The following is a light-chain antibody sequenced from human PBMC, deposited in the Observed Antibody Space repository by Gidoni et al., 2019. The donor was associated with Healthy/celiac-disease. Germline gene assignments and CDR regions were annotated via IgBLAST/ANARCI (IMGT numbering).Light chain of an antibody. CDR3: QQRYSTTGLG. V-gene: IGKV1-39*01. J-gene: IGKJ4*01. Sequence: DIQMTQSPSSLSASVGDRVTITCRASQSISSYLNWYQQKPGKAPKLLIYAASSLQSGVPSRFIGSGGSTAVTPIISSRLPDDFATYYCQQRYSTTGLGFGGGTKVEIK. CDR1: QSISSY. CDR2: AAS.